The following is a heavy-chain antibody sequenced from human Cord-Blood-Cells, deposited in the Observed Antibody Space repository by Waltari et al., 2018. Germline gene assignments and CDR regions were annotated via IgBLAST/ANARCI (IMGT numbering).Heavy chain of an antibody. Sequence: EVQLLESGGGLVQPGGSLRLSCAASGFTFSSYAMSWVRQAPGKGLEWVSAISGRCGRTYYADSVKGRFTISRDNSKNTLYLQMNSLRAEDTAVYYCAKVGGVPAAILIHFDYWGQGTLVTVSS. CDR2: ISGRCGRT. J-gene: IGHJ4*02. CDR3: AKVGGVPAAILIHFDY. V-gene: IGHV3-23*01. D-gene: IGHD2-2*02. CDR1: GFTFSSYA.